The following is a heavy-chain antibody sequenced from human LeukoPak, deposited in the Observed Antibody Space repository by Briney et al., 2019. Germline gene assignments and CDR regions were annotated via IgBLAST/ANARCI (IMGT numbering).Heavy chain of an antibody. D-gene: IGHD1-26*01. CDR2: ISSSSSTI. CDR3: ARHDSGSYYVLVGAFDI. J-gene: IGHJ3*02. V-gene: IGHV3-48*01. Sequence: GRSLRLSCAASGFTFSSYGMHWVRQAPGKGLEWVSYISSSSSTIYYADSVKGRFTISRDNAKNSLYLQMNSLRAEDMAVYYCARHDSGSYYVLVGAFDIWGQGTMVTVSS. CDR1: GFTFSSYG.